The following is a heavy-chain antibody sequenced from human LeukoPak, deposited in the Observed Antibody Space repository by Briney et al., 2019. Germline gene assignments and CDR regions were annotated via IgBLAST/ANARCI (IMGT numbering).Heavy chain of an antibody. Sequence: GGSLRLSCAASGFNFNSFAMSWVRQAPGKGLEWVSTFSGSGGRTYYADSVKGRFTISRDNSKNTLYLQMNSLRAEDTAVYYCARADTAMDIPFDYWGQGTLVTVSS. CDR2: FSGSGGRT. J-gene: IGHJ4*02. V-gene: IGHV3-23*01. CDR3: ARADTAMDIPFDY. D-gene: IGHD5-18*01. CDR1: GFNFNSFA.